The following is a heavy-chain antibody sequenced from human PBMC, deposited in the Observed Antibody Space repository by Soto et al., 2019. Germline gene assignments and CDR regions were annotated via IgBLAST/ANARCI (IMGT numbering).Heavy chain of an antibody. CDR1: GYSISSGYY. J-gene: IGHJ4*02. V-gene: IGHV4-38-2*01. D-gene: IGHD1-26*01. Sequence: PSETLSLTCAVSGYSISSGYYWGWIRQPPGKGLEWIGSIYHSGSTYYNPSLKSRVTISVDTSKNQFSLKLSSVTAADTAVYYCAIRAIVGATFDYWSQGTLVTVSS. CDR3: AIRAIVGATFDY. CDR2: IYHSGST.